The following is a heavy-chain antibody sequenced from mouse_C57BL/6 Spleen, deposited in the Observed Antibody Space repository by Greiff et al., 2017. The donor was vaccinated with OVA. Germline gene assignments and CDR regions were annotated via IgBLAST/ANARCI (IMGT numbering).Heavy chain of an antibody. CDR1: GFTFSDYY. V-gene: IGHV5-12*01. D-gene: IGHD2-3*01. J-gene: IGHJ4*01. CDR3: ERRDDCYPYYAMDY. Sequence: VQLKESGGGLVQPGGSLKLSCAASGFTFSDYYMYWVRQTPEKRLEWVAYISNGGGSTYYPDTVKGRFTISRDNAKNTLYLQLSSLKSEDTAMYYCERRDDCYPYYAMDYWGQGTSVTVSS. CDR2: ISNGGGST.